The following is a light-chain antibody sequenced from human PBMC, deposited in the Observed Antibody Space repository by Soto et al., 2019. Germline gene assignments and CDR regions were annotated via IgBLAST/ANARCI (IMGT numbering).Light chain of an antibody. Sequence: EIVLTQSPATLSLSPGERATLSCRASQSVSTYLAWYQHKPGQAPRLLIYGASNRATDIPARFSGGGSGTDFTLTISSLESGDSAVYYCQQRGKWPRTFGQGTKLEIK. J-gene: IGKJ2*01. CDR3: QQRGKWPRT. CDR2: GAS. CDR1: QSVSTY. V-gene: IGKV3-11*01.